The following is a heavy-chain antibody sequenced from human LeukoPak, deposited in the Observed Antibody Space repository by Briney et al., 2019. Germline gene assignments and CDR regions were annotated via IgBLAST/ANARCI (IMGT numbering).Heavy chain of an antibody. J-gene: IGHJ4*02. V-gene: IGHV3-74*03. D-gene: IGHD6-13*01. CDR2: INSYGSST. CDR3: AREVGSSWSATDY. CDR1: GFTFSSFW. Sequence: PGGSLRLSCTASGFTFSSFWMHWVRQAPGKGLVWVSRINSYGSSTTYADSVKGRFTISRDNAKSTLYLQMNSLRAEDTAVYYCAREVGSSWSATDYWGQGTLVTVSS.